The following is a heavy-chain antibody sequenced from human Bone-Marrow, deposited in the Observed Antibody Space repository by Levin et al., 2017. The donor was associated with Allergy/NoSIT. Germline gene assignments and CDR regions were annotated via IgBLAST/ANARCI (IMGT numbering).Heavy chain of an antibody. J-gene: IGHJ3*02. CDR3: ARGPRYRPRDSAEIDAFDI. CDR1: GFTFSSYG. V-gene: IGHV3-33*01. CDR2: IWYDGSNK. D-gene: IGHD1-26*01. Sequence: PGGSLRLSCAASGFTFSSYGMHWVRQAPGKGLEWVAVIWYDGSNKYYADSVKGRFTISRDNSKNTLYLQMNSLRAEDTAVYYCARGPRYRPRDSAEIDAFDIWGQGTMVTVSS.